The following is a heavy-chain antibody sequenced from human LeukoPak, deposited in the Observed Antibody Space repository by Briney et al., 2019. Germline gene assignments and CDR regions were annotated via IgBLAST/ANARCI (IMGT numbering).Heavy chain of an antibody. CDR1: GFSFSSYA. CDR3: AKGRIQLWALFDY. D-gene: IGHD5-18*01. J-gene: IGHJ4*02. V-gene: IGHV3-23*01. CDR2: ISGSGGST. Sequence: GGSLRLSCAASGFSFSSYAMSWVRQAPGKGLEWVSAISGSGGSTYYADSVKGRFTISRDNSKNTLYLQMNSLRAEDTAVYYCAKGRIQLWALFDYWGQGTLVTVSS.